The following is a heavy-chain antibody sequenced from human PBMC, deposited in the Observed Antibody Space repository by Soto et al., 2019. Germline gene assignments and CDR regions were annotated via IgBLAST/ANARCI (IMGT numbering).Heavy chain of an antibody. CDR2: IYKSATT. D-gene: IGHD7-27*01. V-gene: IGHV4-30-4*01. J-gene: IGHJ5*01. Sequence: LSLTCSVSGDSISNLDYFWAWIRQPPGQALEYIGYIYKSATTYYNPSFESRVAISVDTSKSQFSLNVTSVTAADTAVYFCARGRYCLTGRCFPNWFDSWGQEALVTVSS. CDR1: GDSISNLDYF. CDR3: ARGRYCLTGRCFPNWFDS.